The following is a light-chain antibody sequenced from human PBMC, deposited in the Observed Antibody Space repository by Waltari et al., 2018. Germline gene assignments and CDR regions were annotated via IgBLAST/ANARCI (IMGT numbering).Light chain of an antibody. Sequence: QSALTQPASVSGSPGQSITISCTGSSSDVGGYNYVSWYQQYRGTAPKLMIYAVSNRPSGISDRFSCSKSGNTASLTIAGLRAEDEADYYCSSYTSSGSLAFGGGTKVTVL. V-gene: IGLV2-14*01. J-gene: IGLJ2*01. CDR2: AVS. CDR3: SSYTSSGSLA. CDR1: SSDVGGYNY.